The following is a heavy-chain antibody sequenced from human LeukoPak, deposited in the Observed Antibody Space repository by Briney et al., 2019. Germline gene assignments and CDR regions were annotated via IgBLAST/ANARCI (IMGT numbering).Heavy chain of an antibody. D-gene: IGHD4-17*01. Sequence: PGGSLRLSCAASGFTFRHPWMSWVRQAPGKGLEWVGRIKSKTHGGTADYAAPVKGRITISRDDSKNTLYLQMDSQNSEDTAVYYCTMEDSGARAWGQGTLVTVSS. J-gene: IGHJ4*02. CDR2: IKSKTHGGTA. V-gene: IGHV3-15*01. CDR1: GFTFRHPW. CDR3: TMEDSGARA.